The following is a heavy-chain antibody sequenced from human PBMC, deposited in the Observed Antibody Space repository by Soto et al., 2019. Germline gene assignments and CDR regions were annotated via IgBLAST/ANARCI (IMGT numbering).Heavy chain of an antibody. CDR1: RFTFSSYG. CDR3: ARTARYSPYYFDY. D-gene: IGHD5-18*01. Sequence: QVQLVESGGGVVQPGRSLRLSCAASRFTFSSYGMHWVRQAPGKGLEWVAVIWYDGSNKYYADSVKGRFTISRDNSKNTLYLQMNSLRAEDTAVYYCARTARYSPYYFDYWGQGTLVTVSS. J-gene: IGHJ4*02. V-gene: IGHV3-33*01. CDR2: IWYDGSNK.